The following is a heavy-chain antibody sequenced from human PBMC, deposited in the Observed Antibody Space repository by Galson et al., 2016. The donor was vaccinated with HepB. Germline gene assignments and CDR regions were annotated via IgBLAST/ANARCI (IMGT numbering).Heavy chain of an antibody. J-gene: IGHJ6*03. CDR3: AKEGPMVASDPRDYCCYQYMDV. CDR2: ISATGGHT. D-gene: IGHD4/OR15-4a*01. V-gene: IGHV3-23*01. Sequence: LRLSCAASGFTFDSFAMTWVRQAPGKGLEWVSSISATGGHTDYADAAKGRFIIPRDNAKNTVSLQMNSLRVEDTAIYFCAKEGPMVASDPRDYCCYQYMDVWGKGTTVTVSS. CDR1: GFTFDSFA.